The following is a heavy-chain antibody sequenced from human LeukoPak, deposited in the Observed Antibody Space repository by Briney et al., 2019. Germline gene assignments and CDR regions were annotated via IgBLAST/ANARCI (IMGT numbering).Heavy chain of an antibody. D-gene: IGHD3-3*02. J-gene: IGHJ4*02. CDR3: ARDPGFSSFDY. V-gene: IGHV3-7*01. CDR1: TLTFSTYW. CDR2: INQDGSVK. Sequence: GGSLRLSRAASTLTFSTYWMTWVRQTPGKGLEFVANINQDGSVKNYVGSVKGRFTISRDNAKNSLYLQMNSLRADDTAVYYCARDPGFSSFDYWGQGTLVTVSS.